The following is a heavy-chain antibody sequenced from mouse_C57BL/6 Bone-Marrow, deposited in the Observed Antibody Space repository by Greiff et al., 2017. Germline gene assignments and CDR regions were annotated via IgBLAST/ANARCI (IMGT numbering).Heavy chain of an antibody. CDR1: GYTFTSYW. J-gene: IGHJ2*01. CDR3: ASQKLRIYYYGREYVDY. Sequence: QVQLQQPGAELVKPGASVKMSCKASGYTFTSYWITWVKQRPGQGLEWIGDIYPGSGSTNYNEKFKSKATLTVDTSSSTAYMQLSSLTSEDSAVYYCASQKLRIYYYGREYVDYWGQGTTLTVSS. V-gene: IGHV1-55*01. D-gene: IGHD1-1*01. CDR2: IYPGSGST.